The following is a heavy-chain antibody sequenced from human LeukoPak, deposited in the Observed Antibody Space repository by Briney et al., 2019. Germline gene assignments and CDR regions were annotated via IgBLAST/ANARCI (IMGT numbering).Heavy chain of an antibody. CDR1: GYTFTSNY. CDR3: ARGFSRAAAGTHFDY. J-gene: IGHJ4*02. V-gene: IGHV1-2*02. Sequence: VASVKVSCKAFGYTFTSNYMHWVRQAPGQGPEWMGVISPSGGSTTYAQKFQGRVTMTRDTSISTAYMELSRLRSDDTAVYYCARGFSRAAAGTHFDYWGQGTLVTVSS. CDR2: ISPSGGST. D-gene: IGHD6-13*01.